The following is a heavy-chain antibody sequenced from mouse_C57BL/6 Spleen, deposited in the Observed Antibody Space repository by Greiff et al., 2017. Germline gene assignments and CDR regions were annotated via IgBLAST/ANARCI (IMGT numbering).Heavy chain of an antibody. D-gene: IGHD4-1*01. Sequence: VQLKESGPELVKPGASVKIPCKASGYTFTDYNMDWVKQSHGKSLEWIGDINPNNGGTIYNQKFKGKATLTVDKSSSTAYMELRSLTSEDTAVYYCARTSPDWDYFDYWGQGTTLTVSS. J-gene: IGHJ2*01. CDR1: GYTFTDYN. CDR3: ARTSPDWDYFDY. CDR2: INPNNGGT. V-gene: IGHV1-18*01.